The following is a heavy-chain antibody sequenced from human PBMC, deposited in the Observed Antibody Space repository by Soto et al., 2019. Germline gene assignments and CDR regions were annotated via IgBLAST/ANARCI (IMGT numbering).Heavy chain of an antibody. CDR1: GFTVNTYY. CDR2: IKSKTDGGTT. J-gene: IGHJ4*02. CDR3: TEVGAIFGDDY. Sequence: EVQLVESGGGLIQPGGSLTLSCAPSGFTVNTYYMNWVRQAPGKGLEWVGRIKSKTDGGTTDYAAPVKGRFTISRDDSKNTLYLQMNSLKTEDTAVYYCTEVGAIFGDDYWGQGTLVTVSS. D-gene: IGHD1-26*01. V-gene: IGHV3-15*01.